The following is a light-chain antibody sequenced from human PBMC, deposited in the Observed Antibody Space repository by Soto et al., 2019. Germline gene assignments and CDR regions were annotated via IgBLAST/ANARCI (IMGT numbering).Light chain of an antibody. J-gene: IGKJ2*01. CDR1: QGISNS. CDR2: AAS. V-gene: IGKV1-9*01. Sequence: DIQLTQSPSFLSASVGDRVTITCRASQGISNSLAWYQQKPEKAPNLLIYAASSLQNGVPAKFSGSGSGTEFTLSISSLQPENFATYYCQQLNTYPHTFGQGTKLEIK. CDR3: QQLNTYPHT.